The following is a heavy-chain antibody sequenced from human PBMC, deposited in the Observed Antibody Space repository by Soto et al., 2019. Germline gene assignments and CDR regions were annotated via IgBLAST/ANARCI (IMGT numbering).Heavy chain of an antibody. V-gene: IGHV3-23*01. CDR2: TSGGGGSK. CDR1: GFTFSSFA. CDR3: AKIGRVGGGSRNLGY. J-gene: IGHJ4*02. D-gene: IGHD2-15*01. Sequence: EVQLLESGGGLVQPGGSLRLSCAASGFTFSSFAMNWVRQAPGKGLEWVSGTSGGGGSKYYADSVKGRFTISRDNSNNTLYLQMNSLRAEDTAVYYCAKIGRVGGGSRNLGYWGQGTLVTVSS.